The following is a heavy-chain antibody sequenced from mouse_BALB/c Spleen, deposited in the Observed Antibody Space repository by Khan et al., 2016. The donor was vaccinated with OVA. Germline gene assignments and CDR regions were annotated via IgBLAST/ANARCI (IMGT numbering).Heavy chain of an antibody. J-gene: IGHJ2*01. CDR1: GFDFSRYW. Sequence: EVKLLESGGGLVQPGGSLKLSCAASGFDFSRYWMNWVRQAPGKGLEWIGEINPDSSTINYTPSLKDKFLISRDNAKKTLYLQMSKVRSEDTAHYYCARLYYCGTSDYWGQGTTLTVSS. CDR2: INPDSSTI. V-gene: IGHV4-1*02. D-gene: IGHD1-1*01. CDR3: ARLYYCGTSDY.